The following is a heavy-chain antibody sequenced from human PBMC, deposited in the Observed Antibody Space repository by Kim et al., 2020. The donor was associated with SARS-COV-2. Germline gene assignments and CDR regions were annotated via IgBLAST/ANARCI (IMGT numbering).Heavy chain of an antibody. V-gene: IGHV1-18*01. J-gene: IGHJ5*02. D-gene: IGHD3-22*01. Sequence: ASVKVSCKASGYTVTSYGISWVRQAPGQGLEWMGWISAYNGNTNYAQKLQGRVTMTTDTSTSTAYMELRSLRSDDTAVYYCARDQNYYDSSGSWGQGTLVTVSS. CDR1: GYTVTSYG. CDR3: ARDQNYYDSSGS. CDR2: ISAYNGNT.